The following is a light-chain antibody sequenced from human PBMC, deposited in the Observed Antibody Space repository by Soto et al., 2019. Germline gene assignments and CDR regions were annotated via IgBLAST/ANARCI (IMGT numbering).Light chain of an antibody. CDR2: HNK. CDR1: NIESKR. J-gene: IGLJ3*02. V-gene: IGLV3-21*02. CDR3: QVWDNGSDHVE. Sequence: SYELTQAPSVSVAPGQTVRITREGNNIESKRVHWYQQKPGQAPVLVVYHNKDRPSRIPERLSGSKSGNRATLTISRVGAGDEADYYCQVWDNGSDHVEFGGGTKATVL.